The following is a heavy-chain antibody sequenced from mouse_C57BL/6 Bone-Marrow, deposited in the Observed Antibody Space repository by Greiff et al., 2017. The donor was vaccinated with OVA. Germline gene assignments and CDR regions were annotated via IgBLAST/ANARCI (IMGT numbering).Heavy chain of an antibody. V-gene: IGHV5-6*01. J-gene: IGHJ2*01. Sequence: EVKLMESGGDLVKPGGSLKLSCAASGFTFSSYGMSWVRQTPDKRLEWVATISSGGSYTYYPDSVKGRFTIPRDNAKNTLYLQMSSLKSEDTAMYYCARHLGRGYWGQGTTLTVSS. CDR2: ISSGGSYT. CDR3: ARHLGRGY. CDR1: GFTFSSYG. D-gene: IGHD4-1*01.